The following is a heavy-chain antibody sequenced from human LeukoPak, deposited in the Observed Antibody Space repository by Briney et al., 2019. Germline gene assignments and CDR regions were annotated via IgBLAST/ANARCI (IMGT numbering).Heavy chain of an antibody. J-gene: IGHJ3*02. V-gene: IGHV4-34*01. CDR1: GGSFSGYY. Sequence: KTSETLSLTCAVYGGSFSGYYWSWIRQPPGKGLEWIGEINHSGSTNYNPSLKSRVTISVDTSKNQFSLKLSSVTAADTAVYYCARGITMIVVVTRSHDAFDIWGQGTMVTVSS. CDR3: ARGITMIVVVTRSHDAFDI. CDR2: INHSGST. D-gene: IGHD3-22*01.